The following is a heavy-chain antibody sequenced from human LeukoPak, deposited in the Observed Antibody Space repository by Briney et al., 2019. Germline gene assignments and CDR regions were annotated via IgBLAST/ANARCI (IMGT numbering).Heavy chain of an antibody. V-gene: IGHV1-2*02. CDR1: GYTFSGYY. Sequence: GASVKVSCKASGYTFSGYYMHWVRQAPGQGLEWMGWINPNSGGTNYAQKFQCRVTMTRDTSISTAYMELSRLRSDDTAVYYCARDNYYDSSGSFDYWGQGTLVTVSS. CDR3: ARDNYYDSSGSFDY. CDR2: INPNSGGT. D-gene: IGHD3-22*01. J-gene: IGHJ4*02.